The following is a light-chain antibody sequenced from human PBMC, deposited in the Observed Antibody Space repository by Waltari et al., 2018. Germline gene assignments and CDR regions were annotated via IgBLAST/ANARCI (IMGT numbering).Light chain of an antibody. CDR3: QQYGSSRRT. Sequence: EIVLTQSPGTLSLSPGERATLPCRASQSVSNNYLAWYQQKPGQAPRLLIYGASSRATGIPDRFSGSGSGTDFTLTISRLEPEDFAVYYCQQYGSSRRTFGQGTKVEI. V-gene: IGKV3-20*01. CDR2: GAS. J-gene: IGKJ1*01. CDR1: QSVSNNY.